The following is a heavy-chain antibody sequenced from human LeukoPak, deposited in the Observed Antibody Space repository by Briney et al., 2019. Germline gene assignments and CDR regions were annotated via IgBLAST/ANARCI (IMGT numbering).Heavy chain of an antibody. Sequence: PGGSLRLSCAASGFTFSSYEMNWVRQAPGMGLEWVSYISSSGSTIYYADSMKGRFTISRDNAKNSLYLQMNSLRAEDTAVYYCARGGSSSWRTSDGFDIWGQGTMVTVSS. V-gene: IGHV3-48*03. CDR3: ARGGSSSWRTSDGFDI. CDR1: GFTFSSYE. D-gene: IGHD6-13*01. J-gene: IGHJ3*02. CDR2: ISSSGSTI.